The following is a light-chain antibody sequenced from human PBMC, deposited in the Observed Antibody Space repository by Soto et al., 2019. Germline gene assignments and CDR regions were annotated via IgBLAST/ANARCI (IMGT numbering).Light chain of an antibody. Sequence: EIVLTQSPGTLSLSPGERATLSCRASQTFSSNYLAWYQQQPGQAPRLLIYGASSRATDIPDRFSGSGSGTEFTLTISRLEPEDFSVYYCQQYGSSPLYTFGQGTRLEIK. V-gene: IGKV3-20*01. CDR2: GAS. CDR3: QQYGSSPLYT. CDR1: QTFSSNY. J-gene: IGKJ2*01.